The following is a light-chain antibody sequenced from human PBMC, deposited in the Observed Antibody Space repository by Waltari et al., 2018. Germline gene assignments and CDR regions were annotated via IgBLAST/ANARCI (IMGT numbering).Light chain of an antibody. Sequence: QSALTQPPSASGSPGQSVTISCTGTSSDIGAYDYVSWYQQHPGKAPKLLLYAVTERPSGGPDRVAGSKSGNTASLTVSGLQADDDADYYCSSYADNKKFVFGTGTKVTV. CDR3: SSYADNKKFV. V-gene: IGLV2-8*01. CDR2: AVT. CDR1: SSDIGAYDY. J-gene: IGLJ1*01.